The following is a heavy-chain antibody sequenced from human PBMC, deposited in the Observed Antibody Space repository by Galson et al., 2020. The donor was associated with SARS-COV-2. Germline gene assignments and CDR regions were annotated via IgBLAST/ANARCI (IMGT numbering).Heavy chain of an antibody. D-gene: IGHD1-26*01. CDR3: ARDTTRWELLHYYYYYMDV. CDR2: IIPILGIA. CDR1: GGTFSSYA. V-gene: IGHV1-69*10. Sequence: SVKVSCKASGGTFSSYAISWVRQAPGQGLEWLGGIIPILGIANYAQKFQGRVTITADKSTSTAYMELSSLRSEDTAVYYCARDTTRWELLHYYYYYMDVWGKGTTVTVSS. J-gene: IGHJ6*03.